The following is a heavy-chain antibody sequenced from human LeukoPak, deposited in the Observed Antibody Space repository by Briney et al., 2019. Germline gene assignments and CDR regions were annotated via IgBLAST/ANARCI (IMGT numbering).Heavy chain of an antibody. CDR1: GDSILSNY. Sequence: PSETLSLTCSVSGDSILSNYWGWIRQPAGKGLEWIGHIYGSGNTNYNPSLKSRVTMSVDNSKNQFSLKLSSVTAADTAVYYCARRSGSGYYYYWGQGTLVTVSS. D-gene: IGHD3-22*01. CDR2: IYGSGNT. CDR3: ARRSGSGYYYY. V-gene: IGHV4-4*07. J-gene: IGHJ4*02.